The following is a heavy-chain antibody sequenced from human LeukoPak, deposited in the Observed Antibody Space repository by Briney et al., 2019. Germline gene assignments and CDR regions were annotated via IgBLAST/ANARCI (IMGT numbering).Heavy chain of an antibody. J-gene: IGHJ3*02. CDR1: GGSISSSNW. Sequence: SETLTLTCAVSGGSISSSNWWRWVRQPPGKGLEWIGEIYHSGSTNYNPSLKSRVTISVDKSKNQFSLKLSSVTAADTAVYYCARDRACSSTSCYDAFDIWGQGTTVTVSS. CDR3: ARDRACSSTSCYDAFDI. CDR2: IYHSGST. V-gene: IGHV4-4*02. D-gene: IGHD2-2*01.